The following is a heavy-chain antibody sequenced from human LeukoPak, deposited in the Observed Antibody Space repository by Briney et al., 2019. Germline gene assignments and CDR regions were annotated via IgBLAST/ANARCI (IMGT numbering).Heavy chain of an antibody. CDR3: ASSKVGPYDSSGYPTFTGAFDI. V-gene: IGHV4-59*01. Sequence: RSSETLSLTCTVSGGSISSYYWSWIRQPPGKGLEWIGYIYYSGSTNYNPSLKSRVTISVDTSKNQFSLKLSSVTAADTAVYYCASSKVGPYDSSGYPTFTGAFDIWGQGTMVTVSS. J-gene: IGHJ3*02. CDR2: IYYSGST. CDR1: GGSISSYY. D-gene: IGHD3-22*01.